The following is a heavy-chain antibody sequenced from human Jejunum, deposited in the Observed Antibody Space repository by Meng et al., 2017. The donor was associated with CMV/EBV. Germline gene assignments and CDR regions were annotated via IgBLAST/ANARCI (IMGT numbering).Heavy chain of an antibody. CDR3: ASWTGYYTDY. Sequence: SSAASGFTFSTYAMHCVRQAPGKGLEYVSAISSNGGRTYYADSVKGRFTISRDNSKNMLYLQMGSLRAEDMAVYYCASWTGYYTDYWGQGTLVTVSS. V-gene: IGHV3-64*02. CDR2: ISSNGGRT. D-gene: IGHD3/OR15-3a*01. J-gene: IGHJ4*02. CDR1: GFTFSTYA.